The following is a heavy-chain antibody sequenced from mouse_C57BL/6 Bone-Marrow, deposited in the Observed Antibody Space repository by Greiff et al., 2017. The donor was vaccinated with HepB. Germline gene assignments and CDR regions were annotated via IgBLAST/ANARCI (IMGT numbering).Heavy chain of an antibody. J-gene: IGHJ1*03. D-gene: IGHD1-1*01. CDR2: IYPGDGDT. CDR1: GYAFSSSW. CDR3: ARAKGSSWYFDV. V-gene: IGHV1-82*01. Sequence: QVQLQQSGPELVKPGASVKISCKASGYAFSSSWMNWVKQRPGKGLEWIGRIYPGDGDTNYNGKFQGKATLTADKSSSTAYMQLSSLTSEDSAVYFCARAKGSSWYFDVWGTGTTVTVSS.